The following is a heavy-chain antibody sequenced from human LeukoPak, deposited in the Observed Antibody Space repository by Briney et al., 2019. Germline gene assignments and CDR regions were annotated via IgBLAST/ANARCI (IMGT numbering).Heavy chain of an antibody. Sequence: PGGSLRLSCAASGFTFSSYGMHWVRQAPGKGLEWVAVIWYDGSNKYYADSVKGRFTISRDNSKNTLYLQMNSLRAEDTAVYYCARDVEGFGFDYWGQGTLVTVSS. CDR3: ARDVEGFGFDY. J-gene: IGHJ4*02. V-gene: IGHV3-33*01. D-gene: IGHD3-10*01. CDR2: IWYDGSNK. CDR1: GFTFSSYG.